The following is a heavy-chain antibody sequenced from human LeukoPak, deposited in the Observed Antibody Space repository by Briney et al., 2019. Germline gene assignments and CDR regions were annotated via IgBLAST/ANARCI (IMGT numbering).Heavy chain of an antibody. CDR3: ARLDVVRGVIGWFDP. CDR1: GFSLSTSGV. V-gene: IGHV4-38-2*02. D-gene: IGHD3-10*01. Sequence: SGPALMKPTQTLTLTCTFSGFSLSTSGVCVSWIWQPAGKGLEWIGNIHHSGSTYYNPSLKSRVITSVDTSKNQLSLKLSSVTAADTAVYYCARLDVVRGVIGWFDPWGQGTLVTVSS. J-gene: IGHJ5*02. CDR2: IHHSGST.